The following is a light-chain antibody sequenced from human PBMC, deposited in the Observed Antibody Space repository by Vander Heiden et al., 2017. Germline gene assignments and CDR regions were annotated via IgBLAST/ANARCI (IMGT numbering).Light chain of an antibody. CDR1: KGISSY. J-gene: IGKJ4*01. Sequence: DIQMTQSPSSLSASVVDRVTITSRATKGISSYPNWYQQKAAKAPKLLIYASSSFQSAVPSRFSGSGCGTDFTLPIISLQPEDFATYYCQQSYSTRPLTFGRGTKVEIK. CDR3: QQSYSTRPLT. V-gene: IGKV1-39*01. CDR2: ASS.